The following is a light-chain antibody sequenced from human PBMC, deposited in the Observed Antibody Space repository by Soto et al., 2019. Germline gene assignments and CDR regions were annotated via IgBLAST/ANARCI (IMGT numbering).Light chain of an antibody. J-gene: IGLJ3*02. CDR1: SSDVGAYNY. CDR2: DVN. Sequence: QSVLTQPASVSGSPGQSITISCTGTSSDVGAYNYVSWCQHHPGKAPKLIIYDVNTRPSGVSNRFSGSKSVNTASLTISGLKADDEAYYYCTSYTTSSTGVFGGGTQLTVL. V-gene: IGLV2-14*03. CDR3: TSYTTSSTGV.